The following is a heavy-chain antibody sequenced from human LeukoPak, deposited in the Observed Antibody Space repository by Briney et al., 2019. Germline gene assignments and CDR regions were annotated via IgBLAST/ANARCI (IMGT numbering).Heavy chain of an antibody. CDR1: GFTFSSDV. D-gene: IGHD2-8*01. Sequence: GGSLRLSCAASGFTFSSDVMHWVRQAPGKGLEWVAVISYDGSNKYYADSVKGRFTISRDNSKNTLYLQMNSLRAEDTAVYYCAREPTAQMAGYYGMDVWGQGTTVTVSS. V-gene: IGHV3-30-3*01. CDR3: AREPTAQMAGYYGMDV. J-gene: IGHJ6*02. CDR2: ISYDGSNK.